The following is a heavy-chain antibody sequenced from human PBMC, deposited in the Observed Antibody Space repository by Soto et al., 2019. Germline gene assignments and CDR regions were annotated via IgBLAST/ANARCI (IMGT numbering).Heavy chain of an antibody. D-gene: IGHD2-2*02. J-gene: IGHJ4*02. CDR3: ARGYCSTSTCYTTHFDY. CDR1: GFSFSAYV. V-gene: IGHV3-30-3*01. Sequence: GGSLRLSCAASGFSFSAYVMHWVRQAPGKGLEWVALILYDGSNRYYADSVKGRFTISRDNSKNTLYLQMNSLRPEDTAVYYCARGYCSTSTCYTTHFDYWGQGALVTVSS. CDR2: ILYDGSNR.